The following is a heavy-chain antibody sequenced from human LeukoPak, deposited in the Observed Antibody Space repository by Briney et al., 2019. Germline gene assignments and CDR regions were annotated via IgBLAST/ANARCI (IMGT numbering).Heavy chain of an antibody. V-gene: IGHV3-7*03. J-gene: IGHJ6*02. Sequence: GGSLRLSCAASGFTFSSYWMNWARQAPGEGLEWVASINHNGNVNYYVDSVKGRFTISRDNAKNSLYLRMSNLRAEDTAVYFCARGGGLDVWGQGATVTVSS. CDR2: INHNGNVN. D-gene: IGHD3-16*01. CDR3: ARGGGLDV. CDR1: GFTFSSYW.